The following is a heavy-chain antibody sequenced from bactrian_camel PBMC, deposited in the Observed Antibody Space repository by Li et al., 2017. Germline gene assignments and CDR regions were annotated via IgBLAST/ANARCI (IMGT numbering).Heavy chain of an antibody. D-gene: IGHD2*01. CDR1: GFTFSDYY. Sequence: QVQLVESGGGLVQPGGSLRLSCTASGFTFSDYYMYWVRQAPGKGLEWVSTIDRDGIFTDYAASVKGRFTIFKDNTKNTLYLQMNSLKPEDTAMYVCGLGSRGYCYNSDFAYPGQGTQVTVS. J-gene: IGHJ4*01. V-gene: IGHV3S6*01. CDR2: IDRDGIFT.